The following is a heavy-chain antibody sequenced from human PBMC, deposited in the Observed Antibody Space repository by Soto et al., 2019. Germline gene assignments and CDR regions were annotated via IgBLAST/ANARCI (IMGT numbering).Heavy chain of an antibody. Sequence: QEDLVRSGAEVKKPGSSVNVSCKASGGTFGSYSMTWVRQAPGQRLEWMGEIIPLLRTVNYAQKFQGRVTITGDRSTSTVYMALSSLRSDDTAVYYCARDPVDLFGYMDVWGQGTTVTVSS. V-gene: IGHV1-69*06. CDR1: GGTFGSYS. CDR3: ARDPVDLFGYMDV. D-gene: IGHD6-25*01. CDR2: IIPLLRTV. J-gene: IGHJ6*02.